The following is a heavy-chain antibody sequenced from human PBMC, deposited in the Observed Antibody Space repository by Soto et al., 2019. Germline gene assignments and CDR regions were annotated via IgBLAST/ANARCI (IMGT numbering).Heavy chain of an antibody. J-gene: IGHJ4*02. V-gene: IGHV1-69*08. CDR1: GGTFSSYT. D-gene: IGHD3-10*01. Sequence: QVQLVQSGAEVKKPGSSVKVSCKASGGTFSSYTISWVRQAPGQGLEWMGRIIPILGIANYAQKFQGRVTISADKSTSRAYMELSSLRSEDTAVYYCARDVPAMVRGVIFDYWGQGTLVTVSS. CDR3: ARDVPAMVRGVIFDY. CDR2: IIPILGIA.